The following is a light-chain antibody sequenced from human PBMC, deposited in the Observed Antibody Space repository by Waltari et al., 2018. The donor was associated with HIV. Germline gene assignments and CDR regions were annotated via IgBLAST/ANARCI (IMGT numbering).Light chain of an antibody. V-gene: IGKV1-5*03. CDR3: QQYSSDPLT. CDR1: QSISNW. Sequence: DIQMTQSLSTLSASVGDNIIITCRASQSISNWLAWFQQKPGKAPKLLIYKASNLECGVPSRFSGSGSGTEFTLTINSLQPDDFATYFCQQYSSDPLTFGRGTRVEVK. CDR2: KAS. J-gene: IGKJ4*01.